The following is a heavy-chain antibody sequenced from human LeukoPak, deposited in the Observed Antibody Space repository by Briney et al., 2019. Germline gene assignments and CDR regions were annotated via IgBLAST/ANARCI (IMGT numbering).Heavy chain of an antibody. D-gene: IGHD1-26*01. CDR1: GGSISSYY. CDR2: IYYSGST. CDR3: ARHWDSGSYDY. Sequence: SETLSLTCTVSGGSISSYYWSWIRQPSGKGLEWIGYIYYSGSTNYNPSLKSRVTISVDTSKNQFSLKLSSVTAADTAVYYCARHWDSGSYDYWGQGTLVTVTS. V-gene: IGHV4-59*08. J-gene: IGHJ4*02.